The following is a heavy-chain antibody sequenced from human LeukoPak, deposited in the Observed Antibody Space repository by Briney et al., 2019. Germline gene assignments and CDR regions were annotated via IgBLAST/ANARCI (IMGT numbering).Heavy chain of an antibody. J-gene: IGHJ4*02. V-gene: IGHV3-74*01. CDR3: ARVFVVVPAAINY. D-gene: IGHD2-2*02. CDR1: GFTFSSYW. CDR2: INSDGNST. Sequence: GGSLRLSCAASGFTFSSYWMHWVRQAPGKGLVWVSRINSDGNSTSYADSVKGRFTISRDNAKNTLYLQMNSLRAEDTAVYYCARVFVVVPAAINYWGQGTLVTVSS.